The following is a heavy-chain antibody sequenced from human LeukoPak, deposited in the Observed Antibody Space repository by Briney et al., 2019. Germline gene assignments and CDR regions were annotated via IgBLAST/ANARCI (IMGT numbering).Heavy chain of an antibody. J-gene: IGHJ4*02. V-gene: IGHV3-21*04. Sequence: GGSLRLSCAASGFTFSSYAMSWVRQASGKGLEWVSSISRGGNSKYSADSVKGRFTISRDNAKNSLDLQMDSLRPEDTAVYYCARDQFLDSWGQGTLVTVSS. CDR3: ARDQFLDS. CDR1: GFTFSSYA. CDR2: ISRGGNSK.